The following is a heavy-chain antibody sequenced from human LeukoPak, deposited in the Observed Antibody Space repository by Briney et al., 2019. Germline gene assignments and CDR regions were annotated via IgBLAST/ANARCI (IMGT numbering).Heavy chain of an antibody. Sequence: ASVKVSSKASGYTFTVYYMHCVRQAPGQGLEWMGWINPNSGGTNYAKKVQGRVTMTRDTSISTAYMELNRLRSDDTAVYYCARYNGWYYFDYWGQGTLVTVSS. D-gene: IGHD6-19*01. CDR3: ARYNGWYYFDY. CDR2: INPNSGGT. J-gene: IGHJ4*02. CDR1: GYTFTVYY. V-gene: IGHV1-2*02.